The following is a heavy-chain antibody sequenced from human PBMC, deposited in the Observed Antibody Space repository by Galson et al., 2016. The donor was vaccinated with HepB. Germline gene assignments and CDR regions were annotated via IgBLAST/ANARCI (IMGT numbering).Heavy chain of an antibody. V-gene: IGHV1-69*06. CDR1: GGTFSNFA. CDR3: ARGGGITMVWGVMPGWFDP. Sequence: SVKVSCKASGGTFSNFAISWLRQAPGQGLEWMGGITPLFGATNYAQKFQGRVTITADKSTTAVYMDRSSLRSEDTAVYYCARGGGITMVWGVMPGWFDPWGQGTLVTVSS. D-gene: IGHD3-10*01. CDR2: ITPLFGAT. J-gene: IGHJ5*02.